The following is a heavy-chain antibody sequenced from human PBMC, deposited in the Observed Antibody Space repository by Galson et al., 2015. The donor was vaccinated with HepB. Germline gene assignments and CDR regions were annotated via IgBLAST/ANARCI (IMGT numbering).Heavy chain of an antibody. V-gene: IGHV3-30*18. Sequence: SLRLSCAASGFTFSSYGMHWVRQAPGKGLEWVAVISYDGSNKYYADPVKGRFTISRDNSKNTLYLQMNSLRAEDTAVYYCAKDACGGDCYYYFQHWGQGTLVTVSS. CDR1: GFTFSSYG. D-gene: IGHD2-21*02. CDR3: AKDACGGDCYYYFQH. J-gene: IGHJ1*01. CDR2: ISYDGSNK.